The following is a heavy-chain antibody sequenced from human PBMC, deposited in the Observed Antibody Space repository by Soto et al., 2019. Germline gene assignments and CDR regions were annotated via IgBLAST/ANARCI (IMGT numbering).Heavy chain of an antibody. V-gene: IGHV3-33*01. CDR3: ARTAYYYDSSGYYFDY. CDR2: IWYDGSNK. D-gene: IGHD3-22*01. Sequence: QVQLVESGGGVVQPGRSLRLSCAASGFTFSNYGMHWVRQAPGKGLEWVALIWYDGSNKYYADSVKGRFTISRDNSKNTLYLQMNSLRAEDTAVYFCARTAYYYDSSGYYFDYWGRGSLVTVSS. J-gene: IGHJ4*02. CDR1: GFTFSNYG.